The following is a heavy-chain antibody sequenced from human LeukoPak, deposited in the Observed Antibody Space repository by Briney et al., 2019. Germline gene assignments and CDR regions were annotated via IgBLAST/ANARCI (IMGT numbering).Heavy chain of an antibody. Sequence: GRSLRLSCAASGFTFSSYNMNWVRQAPGKGLEWVSYISTGSSTIYYADSVKGRFIISRDKAQNSLYLQMNSLRAEDTAVYYCARGSVVVTTIFDYWGQGTLVTVSS. D-gene: IGHD2-21*02. CDR1: GFTFSSYN. CDR3: ARGSVVVTTIFDY. V-gene: IGHV3-48*01. J-gene: IGHJ4*02. CDR2: ISTGSSTI.